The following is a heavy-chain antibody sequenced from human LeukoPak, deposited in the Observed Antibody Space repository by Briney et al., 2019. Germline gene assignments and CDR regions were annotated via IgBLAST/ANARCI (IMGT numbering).Heavy chain of an antibody. V-gene: IGHV3-21*01. J-gene: IGHJ4*02. D-gene: IGHD5-18*01. CDR2: ISSSSTYI. CDR1: GFTFSSYS. CDR3: ATEDSYGCGIVY. Sequence: GGSLRLSCAASGFTFSSYSMNWVRQAPGKGLEWVSSISSSSTYIYYADSVKGRFTISRDNAKNSLYLQMNSLRAEDTAVYYWATEDSYGCGIVYWGQGTLVTVSS.